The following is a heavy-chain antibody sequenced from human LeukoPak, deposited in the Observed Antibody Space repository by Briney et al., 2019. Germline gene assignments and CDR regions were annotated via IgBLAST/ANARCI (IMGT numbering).Heavy chain of an antibody. J-gene: IGHJ2*01. CDR3: ASTPPYYYDSSGYPSYWYFDL. CDR2: IYYSGST. Sequence: SETLSLTCTVSGGSISRYYWSWIRQPPGKGLEWIGYIYYSGSTNYSPSLKNPVTISVDTSKNQFSLKLSSVTAAGTAVYYCASTPPYYYDSSGYPSYWYFDLWGRGTLVTVSS. D-gene: IGHD3-22*01. CDR1: GGSISRYY. V-gene: IGHV4-59*01.